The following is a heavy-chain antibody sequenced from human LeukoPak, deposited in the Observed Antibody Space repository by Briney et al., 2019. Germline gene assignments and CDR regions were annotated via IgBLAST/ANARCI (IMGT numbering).Heavy chain of an antibody. J-gene: IGHJ4*02. CDR2: IYDSGST. Sequence: PSETLSLTCTVSGGSISNYYWSWIRQSAGKGLEWIGRIYDSGSTNYNPSLKSRVTMSVDSSKNQFSLKLNSVIAADTAVYFCARHDWLGHFDYWGQGTLVTVSS. CDR3: ARHDWLGHFDY. V-gene: IGHV4-4*07. D-gene: IGHD6-19*01. CDR1: GGSISNYY.